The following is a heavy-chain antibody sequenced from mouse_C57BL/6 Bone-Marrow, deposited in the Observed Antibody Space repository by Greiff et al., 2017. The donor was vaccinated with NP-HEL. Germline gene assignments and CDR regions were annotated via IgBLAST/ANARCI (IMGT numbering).Heavy chain of an antibody. J-gene: IGHJ4*01. V-gene: IGHV1-7*01. Sequence: QVQLQQSGAELAKPGASVKLSCKASGYTFTSYWMHWVKQRPGQGLEWIGYINPSSGYTKYNQKFKDKPTLTADKSSSTAYMQLSSLTYEDSAVYYCARYRASTGTRAMDYWGQGTSVTVSS. CDR3: ARYRASTGTRAMDY. D-gene: IGHD4-1*02. CDR2: INPSSGYT. CDR1: GYTFTSYW.